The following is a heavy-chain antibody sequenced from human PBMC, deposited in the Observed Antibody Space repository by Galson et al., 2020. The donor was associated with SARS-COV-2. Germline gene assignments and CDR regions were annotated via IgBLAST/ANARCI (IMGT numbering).Heavy chain of an antibody. D-gene: IGHD3-3*01. CDR3: AKDWESYYDFWSGSGSCMDV. Sequence: TGGSLRLSCAASGFTFSSYGMHWVRQAPGKGLEWVAVISYDGSNKYYADSVKGRFTISRDNSKNTLYLQMNSLRAEDTAVYYCAKDWESYYDFWSGSGSCMDVWGQGTLVTVSS. CDR2: ISYDGSNK. CDR1: GFTFSSYG. V-gene: IGHV3-30*18. J-gene: IGHJ4*02.